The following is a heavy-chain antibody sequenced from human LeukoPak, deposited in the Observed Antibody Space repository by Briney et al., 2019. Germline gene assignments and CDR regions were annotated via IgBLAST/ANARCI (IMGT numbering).Heavy chain of an antibody. CDR1: GGSFSDYS. CDR2: ISHGGST. J-gene: IGHJ4*02. CDR3: AGHHPRNTVDF. D-gene: IGHD2/OR15-2a*01. Sequence: PSETLSLTCAVYGGSFSDYSWSWIRQPPGKGLEWIGEISHGGSTHYNPSLKSRVTISLDTSKNQFSLKLSSVTAADTAVYYCAGHHPRNTVDFWGQGTLVTVSS. V-gene: IGHV4-34*01.